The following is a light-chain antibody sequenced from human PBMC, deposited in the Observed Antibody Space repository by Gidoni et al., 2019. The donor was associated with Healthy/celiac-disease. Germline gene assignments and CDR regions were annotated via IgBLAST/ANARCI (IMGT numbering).Light chain of an antibody. CDR1: ALPKQD. J-gene: IGLJ1*01. CDR2: KDS. V-gene: IGLV3-25*02. Sequence: SSALPHPPSVSVSPGQTARITCSGDALPKQDAYWYQQKPGQAPVLVIYKDSERPSGIPELFSGSSSGTTVTLTISGVQAEDEADYYCQSADSSGTYKVFGTGTKVTVL. CDR3: QSADSSGTYKV.